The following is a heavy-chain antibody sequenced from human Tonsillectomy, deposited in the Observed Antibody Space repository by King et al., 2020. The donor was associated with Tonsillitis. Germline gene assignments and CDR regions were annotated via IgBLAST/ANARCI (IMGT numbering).Heavy chain of an antibody. V-gene: IGHV3-21*01. D-gene: IGHD4/OR15-4a*01. CDR3: ARMVQFRVGLFDS. Sequence: LQLVQSGGGLVKPGGSLRLSCAASGFSFSSYTMNWVRQAPGKGLEWVSSITTGGTNIYYADSVKGSFTVSRDNAKNSLSLQMNSLRAEDTAVYYCARMVQFRVGLFDSWGQGCLVTVSS. CDR2: ITTGGTNI. CDR1: GFSFSSYT. J-gene: IGHJ5*01.